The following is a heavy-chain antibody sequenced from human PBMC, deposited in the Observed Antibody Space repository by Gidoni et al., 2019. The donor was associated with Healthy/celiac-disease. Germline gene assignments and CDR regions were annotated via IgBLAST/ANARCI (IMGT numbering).Heavy chain of an antibody. J-gene: IGHJ6*02. V-gene: IGHV1-69*01. CDR2: IIPIFGTA. CDR1: GGTFSSYA. Sequence: QVQLVQSGAEVKKPGSSVKVSCKASGGTFSSYAISWVRQAPGQGLEWMGGIIPIFGTANYAQKFQGRVTITADESTSTAYMELSSLRSEDTAVYYCARSPCGGDCSLTYYYYGMDVWGQGTTVTVSS. D-gene: IGHD2-21*02. CDR3: ARSPCGGDCSLTYYYYGMDV.